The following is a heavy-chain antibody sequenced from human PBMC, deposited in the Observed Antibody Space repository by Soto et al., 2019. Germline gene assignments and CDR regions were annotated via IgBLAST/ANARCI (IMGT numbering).Heavy chain of an antibody. CDR3: ARDRLTYDYVWGSYRSFDY. CDR2: ISSSSSTI. CDR1: GFTFSSYA. D-gene: IGHD3-16*02. Sequence: EVQLLESGGGLVQPGGSLRLSCAASGFTFSSYAMCWVRQAPGKGLEWVSYISSSSSTIYYADSVKGRFTISRDNAKNSLYLQMNSLRDEDTAVYYCARDRLTYDYVWGSYRSFDYWGQGTLVTVSS. V-gene: IGHV3-48*02. J-gene: IGHJ4*02.